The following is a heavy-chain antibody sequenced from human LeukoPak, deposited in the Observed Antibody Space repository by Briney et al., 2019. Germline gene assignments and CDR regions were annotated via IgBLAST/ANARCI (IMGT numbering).Heavy chain of an antibody. J-gene: IGHJ4*01. Sequence: SETLSLTCTVSGGSIIGYYWSWIRQPPGKGLEWIGYIYYSGSTNYNPSLKSRVTISVDTSKNQFSLKLSSVTAADTAVYYCARGGTILGLAWGHGTLVTVSS. CDR3: ARGGTILGLA. D-gene: IGHD3-3*01. CDR2: IYYSGST. CDR1: GGSIIGYY. V-gene: IGHV4-59*01.